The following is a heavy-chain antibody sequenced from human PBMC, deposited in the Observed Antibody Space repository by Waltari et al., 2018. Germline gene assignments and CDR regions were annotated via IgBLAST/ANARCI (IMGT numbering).Heavy chain of an antibody. Sequence: EVQLLESGGGLVQPGGSLRLSCAASGFTFSSYAMRWVRPAPGKGLEWVSAISGSGGSTYYADSVKGRCTISRDKSKNTLYLQMNSLRAEDTAVYYCAKAKPEWELLTLFDYWGQGTLVTVSS. CDR2: ISGSGGST. CDR3: AKAKPEWELLTLFDY. V-gene: IGHV3-23*01. D-gene: IGHD1-26*01. CDR1: GFTFSSYA. J-gene: IGHJ4*02.